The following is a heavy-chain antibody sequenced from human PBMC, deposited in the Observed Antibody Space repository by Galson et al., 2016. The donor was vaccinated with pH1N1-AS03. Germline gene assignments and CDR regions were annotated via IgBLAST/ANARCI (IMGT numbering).Heavy chain of an antibody. Sequence: CAISGDSVSSNIDAWNWIRHSPSRGLEWLGRTYWSSEWYIDYALSLKSRITINPDTSKNQFSLQLTSVIPDDTAVYYCARGRYSGSDIWGQGAKVTVSS. CDR1: GDSVSSNIDA. D-gene: IGHD3-10*01. CDR3: ARGRYSGSDI. V-gene: IGHV6-1*01. CDR2: TYWSSEWYI. J-gene: IGHJ3*02.